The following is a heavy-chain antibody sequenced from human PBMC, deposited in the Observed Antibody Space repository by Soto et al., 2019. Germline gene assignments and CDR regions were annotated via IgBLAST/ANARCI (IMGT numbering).Heavy chain of an antibody. CDR2: INPNGGST. V-gene: IGHV1-46*01. J-gene: IGHJ4*02. CDR3: ARAREPEYSSAIFFDI. CDR1: GDTFTSYY. D-gene: IGHD5-18*01. Sequence: GASVKVSCKAPGDTFTSYYMHWVRQAPGHGLEWMGVINPNGGSTRFAQKFQGRVTMTSDTSTSTVYMELRGLTSEDTAVYYCARAREPEYSSAIFFDIWGQGALVTVSS.